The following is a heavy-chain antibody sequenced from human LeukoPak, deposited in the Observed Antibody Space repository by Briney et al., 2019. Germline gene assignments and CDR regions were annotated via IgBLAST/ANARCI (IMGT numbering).Heavy chain of an antibody. V-gene: IGHV4-39*07. CDR1: GGSISSSSYY. CDR3: ARDYYYGSGSYGMDV. Sequence: SETLSLTCTVSGGSISSSSYYWGWIRQPPGKGLEWIGSIYYSGSTYYNPSLKSRVTISVDTSKNQFSLKLSSVTAADTAVYHCARDYYYGSGSYGMDVWGQGTTVTVSS. J-gene: IGHJ6*02. CDR2: IYYSGST. D-gene: IGHD3-10*01.